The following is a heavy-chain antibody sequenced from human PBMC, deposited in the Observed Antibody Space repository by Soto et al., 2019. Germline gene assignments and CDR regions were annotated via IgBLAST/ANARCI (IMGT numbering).Heavy chain of an antibody. V-gene: IGHV1-69*02. CDR2: VNPILSMS. CDR3: ASSNIVAAPYGMDV. J-gene: IGHJ6*02. Sequence: SVKVSCKASGDTFSFYTINWVRQAPGLGLEWMGRVNPILSMSNYAQKFQGRVTITRDTSASTAYMELSSLRSEDTAVYYCASSNIVAAPYGMDVWGQGTTVTVSS. D-gene: IGHD6-13*01. CDR1: GDTFSFYT.